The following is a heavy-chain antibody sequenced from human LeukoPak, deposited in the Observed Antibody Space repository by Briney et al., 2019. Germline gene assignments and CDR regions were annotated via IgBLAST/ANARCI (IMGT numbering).Heavy chain of an antibody. CDR2: IYYSGST. D-gene: IGHD6-25*01. CDR3: ARQHYSSGWMAFDY. Sequence: SETLSLTCTVSGGSISSSSYYWGWIRQPPGKGLEWIGSIYYSGSTYYNPSLKSRVTISVDTSKNQFSLKLSSVTAADTAVYYCARQHYSSGWMAFDYWGQGTLVTVSS. J-gene: IGHJ4*02. CDR1: GGSISSSSYY. V-gene: IGHV4-39*01.